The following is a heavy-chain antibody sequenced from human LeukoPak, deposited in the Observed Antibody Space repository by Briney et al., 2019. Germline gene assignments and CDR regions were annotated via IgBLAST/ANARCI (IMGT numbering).Heavy chain of an antibody. Sequence: QPGGSLRLSCAASGFGFSNYWMSWVRQAPGKGLEWVANMNEDGSEKNYVDSVKGRFTISRDNAQDSLYLQMNSLRAEDTAVYYCARDRGYSNFDYWGQGTLLTVSS. J-gene: IGHJ4*02. D-gene: IGHD4-11*01. CDR1: GFGFSNYW. CDR2: MNEDGSEK. V-gene: IGHV3-7*01. CDR3: ARDRGYSNFDY.